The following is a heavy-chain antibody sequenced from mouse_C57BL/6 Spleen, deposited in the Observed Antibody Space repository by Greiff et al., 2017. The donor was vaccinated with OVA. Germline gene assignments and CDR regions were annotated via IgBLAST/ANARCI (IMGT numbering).Heavy chain of an antibody. CDR3: ARLTTVVARDWYFDV. J-gene: IGHJ1*03. CDR2: IDPNSGGT. D-gene: IGHD1-1*01. CDR1: GYTFTSYW. Sequence: QVQLKQPGAELVKPGASVKLSCKASGYTFTSYWMHWVKQRPGRGLEWIGRIDPNSGGTKYNEKFKSKATLTVDKPSSTAYMQLSSLTSEDSAVYYCARLTTVVARDWYFDVWGTGTTVTVSS. V-gene: IGHV1-72*01.